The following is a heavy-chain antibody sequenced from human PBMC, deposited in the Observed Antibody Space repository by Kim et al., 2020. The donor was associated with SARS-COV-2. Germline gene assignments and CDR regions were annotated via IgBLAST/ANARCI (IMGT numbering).Heavy chain of an antibody. CDR3: ARIPPGYSYGHGLVWYFD. D-gene: IGHD5-18*01. CDR2: MYYSGST. V-gene: IGHV4-59*01. J-gene: IGHJ4*01. CDR1: GGSISSYY. Sequence: SETLSLTCTVSGGSISSYYWSWIRQPPGKGLEWIGYMYYSGSTNYNPSLKSRVTISVDTSKNQFSLKLSSVTAADTAVYYCARIPPGYSYGHGLVWYFD.